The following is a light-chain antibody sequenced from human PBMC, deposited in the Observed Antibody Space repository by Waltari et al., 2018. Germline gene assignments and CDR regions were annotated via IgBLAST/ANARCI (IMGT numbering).Light chain of an antibody. J-gene: IGLJ1*01. Sequence: SYVLTQAPSVSVAPGQTARITCGGHNLGTKSVHWYQQKPGQAPVMVVDDDSDRPSGIPERFSGSTSGNTATLTISRVEAGDEADYYCHVWDVNSDHYIFGSGTTVTVL. V-gene: IGLV3-21*02. CDR3: HVWDVNSDHYI. CDR1: NLGTKS. CDR2: DDS.